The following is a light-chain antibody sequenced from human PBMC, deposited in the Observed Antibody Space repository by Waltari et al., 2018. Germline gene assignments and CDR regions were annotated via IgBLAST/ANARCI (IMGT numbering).Light chain of an antibody. CDR1: SSDVGGYNY. V-gene: IGLV2-14*03. J-gene: IGLJ2*01. CDR3: SSYTSSITPVV. Sequence: QSALTQPASVSGSPGQSITISCIGSSSDVGGYNYVSWYQQHPGKAPKLMIYDVSNRPSGVSNRCSGSKSGNAACLTISGLQAEDEADYYCSSYTSSITPVVFGGGTKVTVL. CDR2: DVS.